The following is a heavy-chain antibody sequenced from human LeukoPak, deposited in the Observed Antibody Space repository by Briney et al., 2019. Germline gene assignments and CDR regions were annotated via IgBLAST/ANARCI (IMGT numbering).Heavy chain of an antibody. V-gene: IGHV3-43D*03. Sequence: GGSLRLSCTASGFTFGDYAMSWFRQAPGKGLEWVSLISWDGGSTYYADSVKGRFTISRDNSKNSLYLEMNSLRAEDTALYYCAKDIAVAGTGAFDIWGQGTMVTVSS. J-gene: IGHJ3*02. CDR3: AKDIAVAGTGAFDI. CDR1: GFTFGDYA. D-gene: IGHD6-19*01. CDR2: ISWDGGST.